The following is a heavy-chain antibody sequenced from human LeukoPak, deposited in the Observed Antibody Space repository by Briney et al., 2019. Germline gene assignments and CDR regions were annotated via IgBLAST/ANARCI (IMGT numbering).Heavy chain of an antibody. Sequence: PGGSLRLSCAASGFTFSSYYMSWVRQAPGKGLEWVANIKQDGSEKYYVDSVKGRFTISRDNAKNSLYLQMNSLRAEDTAVYYCARTQWLPYDAFDNWGQGTMVTVSS. CDR1: GFTFSSYY. CDR2: IKQDGSEK. V-gene: IGHV3-7*01. J-gene: IGHJ3*02. D-gene: IGHD6-19*01. CDR3: ARTQWLPYDAFDN.